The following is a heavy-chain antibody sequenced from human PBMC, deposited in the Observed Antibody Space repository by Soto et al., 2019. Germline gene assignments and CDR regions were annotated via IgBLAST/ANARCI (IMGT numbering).Heavy chain of an antibody. CDR3: ARDADYSNYYYYYGMYV. J-gene: IGHJ6*02. V-gene: IGHV3-48*02. CDR2: ISSSSSTI. CDR1: GFTFSSYS. Sequence: EVQLVESGGGLVQPGGSLRLSCAASGFTFSSYSMNWVRQAPGKGLEWVSYISSSSSTIYYADSVKGRFTISRDNAKNSLYLQMNSLRDEDTAVYYCARDADYSNYYYYYGMYVWGQGTTVTVSS. D-gene: IGHD4-4*01.